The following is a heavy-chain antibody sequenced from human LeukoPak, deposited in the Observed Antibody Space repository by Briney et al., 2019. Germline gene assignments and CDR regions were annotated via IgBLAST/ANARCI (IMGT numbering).Heavy chain of an antibody. D-gene: IGHD6-6*01. CDR2: ISAYNGNT. CDR3: ASPEGPARCCGFDY. CDR1: GYTFTSYG. J-gene: IGHJ4*02. V-gene: IGHV1-18*01. Sequence: GASVKVSCKASGYTFTSYGISWVRQAPGQGLEWMGWISAYNGNTNYAQKFQGRVTITTDESTSTAYMELSSLRSEDTAVYYCASPEGPARCCGFDYWGQGTLVTVSS.